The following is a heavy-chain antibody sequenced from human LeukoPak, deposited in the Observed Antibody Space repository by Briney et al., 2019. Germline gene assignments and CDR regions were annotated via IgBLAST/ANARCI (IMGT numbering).Heavy chain of an antibody. Sequence: GASVKVSCKASGYTFTSYGISWVGQAPGQGLEWMGWISAYNGNTNYAQKLQGRGTMTTDTSTTTAYMELRSLRSDDTAVYYCARATHRKVIVYWGQGTLVTVSS. CDR3: ARATHRKVIVY. CDR1: GYTFTSYG. D-gene: IGHD1-14*01. J-gene: IGHJ4*02. V-gene: IGHV1-18*01. CDR2: ISAYNGNT.